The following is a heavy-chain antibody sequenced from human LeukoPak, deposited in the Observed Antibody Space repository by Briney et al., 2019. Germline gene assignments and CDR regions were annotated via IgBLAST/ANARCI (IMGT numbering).Heavy chain of an antibody. V-gene: IGHV3-7*01. CDR3: ARDVVFDY. D-gene: IGHD2-21*01. CDR1: GFTFSYYW. CDR2: IKQDGREI. J-gene: IGHJ4*02. Sequence: PGGSLRLSCEASGFTFSYYWMNWVRQAPGKGLEWVANIKQDGREIYYADSVKGRLSISRDNAQTSLYLQMNSLRDEDTAVYYCARDVVFDYWGQGTLVSVSS.